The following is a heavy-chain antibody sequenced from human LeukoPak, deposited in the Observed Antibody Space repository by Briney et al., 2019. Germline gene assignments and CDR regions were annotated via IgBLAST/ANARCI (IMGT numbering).Heavy chain of an antibody. CDR1: GYTFTDYD. Sequence: ASVKVSCKASGYTFTDYDINWARQATGQGLEWMGWMKPHSGNTGYAQKFQGRVTMTRDTSITTAYMELSSLRSDDTAICYCKMAKEGNAFDIWGQGTMVTVSS. CDR3: KMAKEGNAFDI. CDR2: MKPHSGNT. J-gene: IGHJ3*02. D-gene: IGHD5-24*01. V-gene: IGHV1-8*01.